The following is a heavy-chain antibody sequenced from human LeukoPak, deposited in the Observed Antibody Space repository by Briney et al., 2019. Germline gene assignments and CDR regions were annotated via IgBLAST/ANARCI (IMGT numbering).Heavy chain of an antibody. CDR2: IKEDGSEI. J-gene: IGHJ4*02. CDR3: AKSDLYCSSSSCYPDY. Sequence: GGSLRLSCRASGFKFNVYWMTWVREAPGKGMQWVANIKEDGSEIYYEDSVKGRFTISRDNAKNSVYLQMNSLRPEDTAVYYCAKSDLYCSSSSCYPDYWGQGTLVTVSS. CDR1: GFKFNVYW. V-gene: IGHV3-7*01. D-gene: IGHD2-2*01.